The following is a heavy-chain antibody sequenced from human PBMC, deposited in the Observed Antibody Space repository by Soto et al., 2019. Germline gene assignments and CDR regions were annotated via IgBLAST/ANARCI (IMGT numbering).Heavy chain of an antibody. Sequence: ASVKVSCKASGYTFTSYGISWVRQAPGQGLEWMGWISAYNGNTNYAQKLQGRVTMTTDTSTSTAYMELRSLRSDDTAVYYCAREWRYCSSTSCPDHDAFDIWGQGTMVTVSS. D-gene: IGHD2-2*01. CDR3: AREWRYCSSTSCPDHDAFDI. CDR1: GYTFTSYG. V-gene: IGHV1-18*01. CDR2: ISAYNGNT. J-gene: IGHJ3*02.